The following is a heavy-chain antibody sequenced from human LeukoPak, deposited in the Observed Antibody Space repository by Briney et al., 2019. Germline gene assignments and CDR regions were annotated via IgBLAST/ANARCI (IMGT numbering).Heavy chain of an antibody. J-gene: IGHJ4*02. D-gene: IGHD3-9*01. CDR3: ARAPYYDILTRAGLDY. Sequence: GGSLRLSCSTSGFTFSHYGVHWVRQAPGKGLEWVSSISATSTYIYYADSVKGRFTVSRDNAKNLLFLQMNSLRAEDTAVYYCARAPYYDILTRAGLDYWGQGTLVTVSS. CDR1: GFTFSHYG. V-gene: IGHV3-21*01. CDR2: ISATSTYI.